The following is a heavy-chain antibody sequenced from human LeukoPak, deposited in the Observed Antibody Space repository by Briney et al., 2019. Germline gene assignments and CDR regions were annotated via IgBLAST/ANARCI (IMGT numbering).Heavy chain of an antibody. CDR1: GGSISSGDYY. CDR2: IYYSGST. V-gene: IGHV4-30-4*01. J-gene: IGHJ3*02. CDR3: ARGSQTHDAFDI. Sequence: SQTLSLTCTVSGGSISSGDYYWSWIRQPPGKGLEWIGYIYYSGSTYDNPSLKSRVTISVNTSKNQFSLKLSSVTAADTAVYYCARGSQTHDAFDIWGQGTMVTVSS.